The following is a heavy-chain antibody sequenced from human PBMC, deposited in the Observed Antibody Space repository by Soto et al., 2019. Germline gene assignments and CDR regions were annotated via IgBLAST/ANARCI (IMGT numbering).Heavy chain of an antibody. CDR2: IYSGGRT. CDR1: GFTVSNNY. J-gene: IGHJ4*02. CDR3: ALIRSGIEGFDH. D-gene: IGHD3-10*01. V-gene: IGHV3-66*01. Sequence: VQLVESGGGLVQPGGSLRLSCAASGFTVSNNYMSWVRQAPGKGLEWVSVIYSGGRTYDADSVKGRFTISRDNSKNMLYLQMNSLRVEDTAVYYCALIRSGIEGFDHWGQGTLVTVSS.